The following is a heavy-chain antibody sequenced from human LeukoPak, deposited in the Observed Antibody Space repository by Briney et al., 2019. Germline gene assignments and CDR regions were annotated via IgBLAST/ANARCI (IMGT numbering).Heavy chain of an antibody. CDR1: GYTFTSYD. D-gene: IGHD1-26*01. V-gene: IGHV1-8*01. CDR3: ARGRKWELVTSQFDY. J-gene: IGHJ4*02. CDR2: MNPNSGNT. Sequence: GASVKVSCKASGYTFTSYDINWVRRATGQGLEWMGWMNPNSGNTGYAQKFQGRVTMTRNTSISTAYMGLSSLRSEDTAVYYCARGRKWELVTSQFDYWGQGTLVTVSS.